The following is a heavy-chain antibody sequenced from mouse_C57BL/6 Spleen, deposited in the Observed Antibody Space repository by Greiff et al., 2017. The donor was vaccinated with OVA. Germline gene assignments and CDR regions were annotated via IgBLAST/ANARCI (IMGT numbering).Heavy chain of an antibody. D-gene: IGHD2-5*01. J-gene: IGHJ3*01. V-gene: IGHV1-53*01. CDR3: VRDAHYSKSPAY. CDR2: INPSYGGT. Sequence: VQLQQPGTELVKPGASVKLSCKASGYTFTSYWMHWVKQRPGQGLEWIGNINPSYGGTNYNEKFKSKATLTVDKSSSTAYMQLSSLTSEDSAVYNCVRDAHYSKSPAYSGEGALVTVSA. CDR1: GYTFTSYW.